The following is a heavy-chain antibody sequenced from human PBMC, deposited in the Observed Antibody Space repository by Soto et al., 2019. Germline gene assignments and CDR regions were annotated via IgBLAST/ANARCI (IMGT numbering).Heavy chain of an antibody. CDR1: GYTFTSYD. CDR3: ARDARFLEWLLSSSYYYYYGMDV. D-gene: IGHD3-3*01. CDR2: MNPNSGNT. J-gene: IGHJ6*02. Sequence: QVQLVQSGAEVKKPGASVKVSCKASGYTFTSYDINWVRQATGQGLEWMGWMNPNSGNTGYAQKFQGRVTMTRNTSISTAYMELSSLRSEDTAVYYCARDARFLEWLLSSSYYYYYGMDVWGQGTTVTVSS. V-gene: IGHV1-8*01.